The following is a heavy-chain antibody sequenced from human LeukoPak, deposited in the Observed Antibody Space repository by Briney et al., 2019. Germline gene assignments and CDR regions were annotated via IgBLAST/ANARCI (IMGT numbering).Heavy chain of an antibody. CDR1: GFTFSSYW. D-gene: IGHD3-9*01. Sequence: GGSLRLSCAASGFTFSSYWMSWVRQAPGKGLEWVANIKQDGSEKYYVDSVKGRFTISRDNAKNSLYLQMNSLRAEDTAVYYCARETAYYDILTGYYYYYYYMDVWGKGTTVTVSS. J-gene: IGHJ6*03. CDR3: ARETAYYDILTGYYYYYYYMDV. V-gene: IGHV3-7*01. CDR2: IKQDGSEK.